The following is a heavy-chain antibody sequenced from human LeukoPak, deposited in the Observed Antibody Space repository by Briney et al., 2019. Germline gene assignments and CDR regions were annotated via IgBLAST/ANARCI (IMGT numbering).Heavy chain of an antibody. CDR2: ISYDGSNK. V-gene: IGHV3-30-3*01. CDR3: ARDLKYCSGGSCYWDYYYYGMDV. Sequence: PGGSLRLSCAASGFTFSSYAMHWVRQAPGKGLEWVAVISYDGSNKYYADSVKGRFTISRDNSKNTLYLQMNSLRAEDTAVYYCARDLKYCSGGSCYWDYYYYGMDVWGQGTTVTVSS. D-gene: IGHD2-15*01. J-gene: IGHJ6*02. CDR1: GFTFSSYA.